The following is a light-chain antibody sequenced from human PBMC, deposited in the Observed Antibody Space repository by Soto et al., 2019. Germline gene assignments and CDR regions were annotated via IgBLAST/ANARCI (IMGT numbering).Light chain of an antibody. J-gene: IGKJ4*01. CDR3: QQYNNRPLT. V-gene: IGKV3-15*01. CDR2: DAS. Sequence: EFVMTQSPASLSVSPGERVTLSCRASQGVSNNLAWYQQKPGQAPRLLIYDASTRATGVPARFSGSGSGTEFTLTINSLQSEDIAIYYCQQYNNRPLTFGEGTKVQIK. CDR1: QGVSNN.